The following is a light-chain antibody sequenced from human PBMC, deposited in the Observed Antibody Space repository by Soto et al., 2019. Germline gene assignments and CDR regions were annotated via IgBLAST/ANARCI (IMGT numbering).Light chain of an antibody. J-gene: IGKJ1*01. V-gene: IGKV1-5*03. Sequence: DIQMTQSPSTLSASVGDRVTITCRASQSINSWLAWYQQKPGKAPKLLIYKASSLESGVPSRFSGSGSGTEFTLTISSLQPDDFATYYCQQYISWGTFGQGTKVEIK. CDR1: QSINSW. CDR2: KAS. CDR3: QQYISWGT.